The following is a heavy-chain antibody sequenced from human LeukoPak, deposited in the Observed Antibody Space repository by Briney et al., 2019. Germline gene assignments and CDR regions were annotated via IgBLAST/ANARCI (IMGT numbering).Heavy chain of an antibody. J-gene: IGHJ5*02. V-gene: IGHV1-18*01. D-gene: IGHD3-22*01. CDR3: ARDEARYSSGYYPNWFDP. CDR2: ISGYNGYT. CDR1: GYTFTSYG. Sequence: ASVKVSCRASGYTFTSYGISWVRQAPGQGLEWMGWISGYNGYTHYAHNLQGRVTMTTDTSTSTAYMELRSLRSDDTAVYYCARDEARYSSGYYPNWFDPWGQGTLVTVSS.